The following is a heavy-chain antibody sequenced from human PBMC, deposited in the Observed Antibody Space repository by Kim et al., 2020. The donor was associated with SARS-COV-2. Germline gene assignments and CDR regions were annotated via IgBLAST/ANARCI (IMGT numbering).Heavy chain of an antibody. CDR1: GYSITDNY. V-gene: IGHV3-53*01. J-gene: IGHJ4*02. D-gene: IGHD2-15*01. CDR2: IYSGGST. CDR3: AGHYCSRGSCYFDD. Sequence: GGSLRLSCAVSGYSITDNYMSWVRQAPGKGLEWVSIIYSGGSTSYADSVKGRFTFSRDNSKNTIYLRMNSLRAEDTAVYYCAGHYCSRGSCYFDDWGQGT.